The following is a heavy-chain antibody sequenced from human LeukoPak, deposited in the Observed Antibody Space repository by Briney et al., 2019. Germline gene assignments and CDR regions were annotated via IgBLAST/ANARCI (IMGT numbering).Heavy chain of an antibody. CDR2: ISYDGSNK. D-gene: IGHD5-18*01. V-gene: IGHV3-30*18. J-gene: IGHJ4*02. CDR3: AKDRIQLWLGSVDY. CDR1: GFTFSSYG. Sequence: GRSLRLSCAASGFTFSSYGMRWVRQAPGKGLEWVAVISYDGSNKYYADSVKGRFTISRDNSKNTLYLQMNSLRAEDTAVYYCAKDRIQLWLGSVDYWGQGTLVTVSS.